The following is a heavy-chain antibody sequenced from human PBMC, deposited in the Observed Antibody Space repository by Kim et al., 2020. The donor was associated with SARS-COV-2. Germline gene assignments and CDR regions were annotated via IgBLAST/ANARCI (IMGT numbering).Heavy chain of an antibody. CDR3: ARTLPAAILAYYYYYGMDV. Sequence: FCKASGYTFTVFFMHCVRYFLFLFLEWMGWINPNSGGTNYAQKFQGRVTMTRDTFILTAYMELSRLRSDDTAVYYCARTLPAAILAYYYYYGMDVGGKATTVTVSS. D-gene: IGHD2-2*01. J-gene: IGHJ6*04. CDR2: INPNSGGT. V-gene: IGHV1-2*02. CDR1: GYTFTVFF.